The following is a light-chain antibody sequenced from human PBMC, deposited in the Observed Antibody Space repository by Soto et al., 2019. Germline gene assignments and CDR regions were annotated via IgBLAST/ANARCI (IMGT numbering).Light chain of an antibody. CDR2: GAS. CDR3: QQYNNWWT. CDR1: QSVSSN. Sequence: EIVLTQSPGTLSFPSGETATLFCRASQSVSSNLAWYQQKPGQAPRLLIYGASTRATGIPARFSGSGSGTEFTLTISSLQSEDFAVYYCQQYNNWWTFGQGTKVDIK. V-gene: IGKV3-15*01. J-gene: IGKJ1*01.